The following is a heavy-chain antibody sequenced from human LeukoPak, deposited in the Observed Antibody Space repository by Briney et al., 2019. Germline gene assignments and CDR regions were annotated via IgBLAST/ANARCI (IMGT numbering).Heavy chain of an antibody. D-gene: IGHD5-18*01. V-gene: IGHV5-51*01. J-gene: IGHJ6*02. CDR1: GYSSTSYW. CDR3: ARHHSYGYERRYYYYGMDV. Sequence: GESLKISCKGSGYSSTSYWIGWVRQMPGKGLEWMGIIYPGDSDTRYSPSFQGQVTISADKSISTAYLQWSSLKASDTAMYYCARHHSYGYERRYYYYGMDVWGQGTTVTVSS. CDR2: IYPGDSDT.